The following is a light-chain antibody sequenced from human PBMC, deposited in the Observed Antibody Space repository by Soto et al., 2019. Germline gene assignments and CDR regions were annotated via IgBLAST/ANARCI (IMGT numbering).Light chain of an antibody. CDR2: SNN. Sequence: QSFLPQPPSASGTPGPRFTISCSGSSSNIGSNTVNWYQQLPGTAPKLLIYSNNQRPSGVPDRFSGSKSGASASLAISGLQSEDDADYYCAAWDDSLNGYVFGTGTKVTVL. J-gene: IGLJ1*01. CDR3: AAWDDSLNGYV. V-gene: IGLV1-44*01. CDR1: SSNIGSNT.